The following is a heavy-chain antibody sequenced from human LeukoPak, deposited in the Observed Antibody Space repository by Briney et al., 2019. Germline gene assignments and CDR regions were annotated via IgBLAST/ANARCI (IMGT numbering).Heavy chain of an antibody. J-gene: IGHJ4*02. V-gene: IGHV3-11*01. CDR3: ARVGRSFYYDSSGYLDY. CDR1: GFTFSDYY. Sequence: GGSLRLSCGASGFTFSDYYMSWIRQAPGKGLEWVSYISSSGSTIYYADSVKGRFTISRDNAKNSLYLQMNSLRAEDTAVYYCARVGRSFYYDSSGYLDYWGQGTLVTVSS. D-gene: IGHD3-22*01. CDR2: ISSSGSTI.